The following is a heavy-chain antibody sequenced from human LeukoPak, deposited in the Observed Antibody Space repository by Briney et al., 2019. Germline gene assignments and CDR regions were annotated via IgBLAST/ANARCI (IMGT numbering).Heavy chain of an antibody. CDR3: ARDSVTAMGMGLFDY. J-gene: IGHJ4*02. V-gene: IGHV3-21*01. CDR2: ISSSSSYI. CDR1: GFTFSSYS. D-gene: IGHD5-18*01. Sequence: GGSLSLSCAASGFTFSSYSMNGVRQAPGKGLEWVSSISSSSSYIYYADSVKGRFTISRDNAKNSLYLQMNSLRAEDTAVYYCARDSVTAMGMGLFDYWGQGTLVTVSS.